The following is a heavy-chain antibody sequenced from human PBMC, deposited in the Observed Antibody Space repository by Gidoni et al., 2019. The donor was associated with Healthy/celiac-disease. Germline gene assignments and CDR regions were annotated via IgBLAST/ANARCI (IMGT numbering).Heavy chain of an antibody. CDR2: ISYDGSNK. CDR3: ARPYCSGGSCYSGDAFDI. Sequence: QVQLVESGGGVVQPGRSRRLSCAAPGFTCSSYARHWVRQAPGKGLEWVAVISYDGSNKYYADSVKGRFTISRDNSKNTLYLQMNSLRAEDTAVYYCARPYCSGGSCYSGDAFDIWGQGTMVTVSS. V-gene: IGHV3-30-3*01. J-gene: IGHJ3*02. CDR1: GFTCSSYA. D-gene: IGHD2-15*01.